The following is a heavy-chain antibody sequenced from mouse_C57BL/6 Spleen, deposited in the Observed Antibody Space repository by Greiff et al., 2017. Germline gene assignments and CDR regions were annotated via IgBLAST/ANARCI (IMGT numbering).Heavy chain of an antibody. CDR3: ARGDYYGSSYYFDY. CDR2: IYPGDGDT. Sequence: QVQLQQSGPELVKPGASVKISCKASGYAFSSSWMNWVKPRPGKGLEWIGRIYPGDGDTNYTGKFTGKATLTAAKSSSTAYMQLSSLTSEDSAVYFCARGDYYGSSYYFDYWGQGTTLTVSS. J-gene: IGHJ2*01. CDR1: GYAFSSSW. D-gene: IGHD1-1*01. V-gene: IGHV1-82*01.